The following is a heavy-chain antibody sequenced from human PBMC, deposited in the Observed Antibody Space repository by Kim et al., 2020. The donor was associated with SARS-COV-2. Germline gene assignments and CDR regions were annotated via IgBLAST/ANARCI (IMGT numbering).Heavy chain of an antibody. CDR2: INPYNGDT. J-gene: IGHJ6*02. Sequence: ASVKVSCKASGYRFSSYGFGWVRQAPGQGLEWVGWINPYNGDTKYARKLQDRVTLTTDTPTSTAYTELRSLRSDDTAVYYCARWVTTNYYYFGMDVWGQGTTVTVSS. V-gene: IGHV1-18*04. CDR1: GYRFSSYG. CDR3: ARWVTTNYYYFGMDV. D-gene: IGHD4-17*01.